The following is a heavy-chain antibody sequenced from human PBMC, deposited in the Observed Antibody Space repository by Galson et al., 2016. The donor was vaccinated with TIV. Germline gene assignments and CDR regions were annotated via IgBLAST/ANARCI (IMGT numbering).Heavy chain of an antibody. CDR1: GYTFTTYW. J-gene: IGHJ4*02. Sequence: QSGAEVTKPGESLKISCKASGYTFTTYWIGWVRQMPGKGLEWMGIIYPGDSETQYSPSFEGQVTISADKSNNTAYLHWSSLKASDTAIYYCARRSTELGLDYWGQGVLVTVSS. D-gene: IGHD2/OR15-2a*01. CDR2: IYPGDSET. CDR3: ARRSTELGLDY. V-gene: IGHV5-51*03.